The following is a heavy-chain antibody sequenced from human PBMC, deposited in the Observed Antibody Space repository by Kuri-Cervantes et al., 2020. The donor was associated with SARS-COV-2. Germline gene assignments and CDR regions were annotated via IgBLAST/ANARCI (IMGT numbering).Heavy chain of an antibody. J-gene: IGHJ4*02. CDR2: ISASDGST. CDR3: TREAYDYNMGFDS. Sequence: GESLKISCAASGFTVSSNYMSWVRQAPGKGLAWVSAISASDGSTYYADSVKGRFTISRDNSRNIVYLQMNSLRPEDTALYYCTREAYDYNMGFDSWGQGTLVTVSS. CDR1: GFTVSSNY. V-gene: IGHV3-66*02. D-gene: IGHD4-11*01.